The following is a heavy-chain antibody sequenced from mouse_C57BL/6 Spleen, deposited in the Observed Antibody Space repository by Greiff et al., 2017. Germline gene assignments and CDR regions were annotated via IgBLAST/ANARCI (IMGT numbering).Heavy chain of an antibody. D-gene: IGHD1-1*01. CDR3: ASHYYGSSYLFDY. V-gene: IGHV1-26*01. CDR2: INPNNGGT. CDR1: GYTFTDYY. J-gene: IGHJ2*01. Sequence: EVQLQQSGPELVKPGASVKISCKASGYTFTDYYMNWVKQSHGKSLEWIGDINPNNGGTSYNQKFKGKATLTVDKSSSTAYMELRSLTSEDSAVYYCASHYYGSSYLFDYWGQGTTLTVSS.